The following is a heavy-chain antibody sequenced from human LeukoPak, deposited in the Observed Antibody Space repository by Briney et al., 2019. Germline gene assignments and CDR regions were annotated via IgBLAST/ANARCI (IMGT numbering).Heavy chain of an antibody. CDR2: ISGSGGST. J-gene: IGHJ5*02. CDR1: GFTFSSYA. V-gene: IGHV3-23*01. D-gene: IGHD4-11*01. Sequence: GGSLRLSCAASGFTFSSYAMSWVRQAPGKGLEWVSAISGSGGSTYYADSVKGRFTISRDNSKNTLYLQMNSLRAEDTAVYYCAKGDYSNYMRVDWFDPWGQGTLVTVSS. CDR3: AKGDYSNYMRVDWFDP.